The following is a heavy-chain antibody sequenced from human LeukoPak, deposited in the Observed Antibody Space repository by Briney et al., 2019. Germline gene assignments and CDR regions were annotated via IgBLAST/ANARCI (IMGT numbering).Heavy chain of an antibody. D-gene: IGHD6-13*01. CDR1: GFTVSSNC. J-gene: IGHJ1*01. CDR3: ARITSEYSSSWYSEYFQH. Sequence: GGSLRLSCAASGFTVSSNCMSWVRQAPGKGLEWVSIIYSVGSTYYADSVKGRFTISRDISKNTLYLQMNSLRAEDTAVYYCARITSEYSSSWYSEYFQHWGQGTLVTVSS. V-gene: IGHV3-53*01. CDR2: IYSVGST.